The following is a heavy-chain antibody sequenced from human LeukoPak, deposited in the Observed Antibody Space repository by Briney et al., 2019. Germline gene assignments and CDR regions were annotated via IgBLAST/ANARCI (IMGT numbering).Heavy chain of an antibody. D-gene: IGHD1-26*01. V-gene: IGHV3-33*01. J-gene: IGHJ4*02. CDR3: ARLDFRSGSYFYRY. Sequence: GGSLRLSCAASGFTFSNFGMHWVRQAPGKGLEWVAVIWYDGTTKHYADSVKGRFSISRDNSKNTVYLEMNSLRAEDTAVYYCARLDFRSGSYFYRYWGQGTLVTVSS. CDR2: IWYDGTTK. CDR1: GFTFSNFG.